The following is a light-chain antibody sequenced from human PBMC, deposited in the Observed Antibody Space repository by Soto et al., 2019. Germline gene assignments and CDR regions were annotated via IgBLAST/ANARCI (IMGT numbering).Light chain of an antibody. Sequence: DIEMTQSPSTVSASVGDRVTITCRASQSIRDWVAWFQQRPGKAPKLLIYDVSSLESGVPTRFSGSGSGTEFTFTISSLQPDDFGTYYCPQYSSYPYTFGTGTKREIK. J-gene: IGKJ2*01. CDR2: DVS. CDR3: PQYSSYPYT. V-gene: IGKV1-5*01. CDR1: QSIRDW.